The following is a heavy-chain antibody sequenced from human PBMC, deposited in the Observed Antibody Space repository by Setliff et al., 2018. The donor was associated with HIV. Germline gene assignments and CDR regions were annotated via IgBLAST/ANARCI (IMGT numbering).Heavy chain of an antibody. CDR1: GYSISSGYY. V-gene: IGHV4-38-2*02. J-gene: IGHJ3*02. CDR3: AREDGSNSHDTFEI. CDR2: TYHSGNT. D-gene: IGHD1-1*01. Sequence: PSETLSLTCAVSGYSISSGYYWGWIRQPPGRGLEWIGSTYHSGNTYYNPSLKSRVTISADTSKSQFSLKLTSVTAADTAIYYCAREDGSNSHDTFEIWGQGILVTVSS.